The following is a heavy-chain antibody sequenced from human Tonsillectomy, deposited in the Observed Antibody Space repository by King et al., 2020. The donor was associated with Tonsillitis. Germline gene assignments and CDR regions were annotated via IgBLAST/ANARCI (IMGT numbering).Heavy chain of an antibody. CDR3: ASVPGLGGYYVSSGTTGGYYFYN. V-gene: IGHV1-69*01. Sequence: QLVQSGAEVKKPGSSVKVSCKASGGTFSSYAISWVRQAPGQGLEWMGGIIPIFGTANYAQKFQGRVTITAEGSTSTAYMEMSTLRSEDTGVYYCASVPGLGGYYVSSGTTGGYYFYNWGQGTLVTVSS. D-gene: IGHD3-22*01. J-gene: IGHJ4*02. CDR1: GGTFSSYA. CDR2: IIPIFGTA.